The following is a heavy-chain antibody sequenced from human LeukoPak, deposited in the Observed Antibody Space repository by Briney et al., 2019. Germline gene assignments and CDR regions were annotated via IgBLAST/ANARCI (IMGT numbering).Heavy chain of an antibody. CDR3: ARHAGGIAAAGTRPFDY. V-gene: IGHV4-39*01. J-gene: IGHJ4*02. Sequence: SETLSLTCTVSGASFSSSAYYWGWIRQPPGKGLEWIGSVYYSGSTYYNPSLKSRVTMSVDTSKNQFSLELSSVTAADTAVYYCARHAGGIAAAGTRPFDYWGQGTLVTVSS. D-gene: IGHD6-13*01. CDR1: GASFSSSAYY. CDR2: VYYSGST.